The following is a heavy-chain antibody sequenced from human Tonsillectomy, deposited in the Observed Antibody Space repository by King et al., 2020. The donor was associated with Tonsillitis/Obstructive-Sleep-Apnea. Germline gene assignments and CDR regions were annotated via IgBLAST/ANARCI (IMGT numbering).Heavy chain of an antibody. Sequence: TLKESGPTLVKPTQTLTLTCTFSGFSLSTSGVGVGWIRQPPGKALEWLALIYWDDDKRYSPSLKSRLTITKDTSKNQVVLTMNNMDPVDTATYYCARSQLLYGSGSYSDYWGQGTLVTVSS. J-gene: IGHJ4*02. V-gene: IGHV2-5*02. D-gene: IGHD3-10*01. CDR1: GFSLSTSGVG. CDR2: IYWDDDK. CDR3: ARSQLLYGSGSYSDY.